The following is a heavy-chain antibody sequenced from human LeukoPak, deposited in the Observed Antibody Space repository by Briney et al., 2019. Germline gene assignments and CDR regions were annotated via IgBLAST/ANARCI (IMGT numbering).Heavy chain of an antibody. Sequence: PGGSLRLSCAASGFTFDDYAMHWVRQAPGKGLEWVSLISGDGGSTYYADSAKGRFTISRDNSKNTLYLQMNSLRAEDTAVYYCAKGGVYGDYRKAFDIWGQGTMVTVSS. V-gene: IGHV3-43*02. CDR3: AKGGVYGDYRKAFDI. CDR2: ISGDGGST. D-gene: IGHD4-17*01. CDR1: GFTFDDYA. J-gene: IGHJ3*02.